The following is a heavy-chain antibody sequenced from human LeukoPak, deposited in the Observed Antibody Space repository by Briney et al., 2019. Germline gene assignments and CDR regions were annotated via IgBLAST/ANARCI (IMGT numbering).Heavy chain of an antibody. D-gene: IGHD4-23*01. CDR2: ITPMFGTA. CDR1: GGTFSSHD. CDR3: ARGWLAGSTVVTPYNY. J-gene: IGHJ4*02. V-gene: IGHV1-69*13. Sequence: ASVKVSCKASGGTFSSHDISWVRQAPGQGLEWMGGITPMFGTANYAQKFQGRVTITAIESMSTAYMELSSLRSEDTAVYYCARGWLAGSTVVTPYNYWGQGTLVTVSS.